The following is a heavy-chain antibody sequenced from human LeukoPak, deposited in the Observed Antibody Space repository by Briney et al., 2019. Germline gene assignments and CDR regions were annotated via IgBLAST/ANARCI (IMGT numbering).Heavy chain of an antibody. J-gene: IGHJ4*02. CDR2: IVVGSGNT. Sequence: GASVKVSCKASGFTFTSSAVQWVRQARGQRLEWIGWIVVGSGNTNYAQKFQERVTITRDMSTSTAYMELSGLRSEDTAVYYCARRSVRWFGELLSFFDYWGQGTLVTVSS. CDR1: GFTFTSSA. CDR3: ARRSVRWFGELLSFFDY. V-gene: IGHV1-58*01. D-gene: IGHD3-10*01.